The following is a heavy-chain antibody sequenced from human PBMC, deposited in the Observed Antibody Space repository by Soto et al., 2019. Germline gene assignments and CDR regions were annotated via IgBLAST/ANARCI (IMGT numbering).Heavy chain of an antibody. CDR3: AKGFFAVVIYMSDY. V-gene: IGHV3-23*01. D-gene: IGHD3-3*01. CDR2: ISGSGGST. Sequence: EVQLLESGGGLVQPGGSLRLSCAASGFTFSSYAMSWVRQAPGKGLEWVSAISGSGGSTYYADSVKGRFTISRDTSKNKLYLQMNSLKAEDMAVYYCAKGFFAVVIYMSDYWGQGTLVTVSS. CDR1: GFTFSSYA. J-gene: IGHJ4*02.